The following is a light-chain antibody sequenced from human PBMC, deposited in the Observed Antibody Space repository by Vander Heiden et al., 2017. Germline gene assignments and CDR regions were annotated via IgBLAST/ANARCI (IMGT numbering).Light chain of an antibody. Sequence: VLRRPPPVSGAPGQRVTIPCTGSSSNIGAGYDVHWYQQLPGTAPKLLIYGNSNRPSGVPDRFSGSKSGTSASLAITGLQAEEEADYYCQSYDSSLPYVFGTGTKVTVL. V-gene: IGLV1-40*01. CDR1: SSNIGAGYD. CDR2: GNS. CDR3: QSYDSSLPYV. J-gene: IGLJ1*01.